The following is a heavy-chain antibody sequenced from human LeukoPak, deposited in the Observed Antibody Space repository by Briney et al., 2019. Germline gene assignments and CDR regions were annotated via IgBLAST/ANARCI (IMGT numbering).Heavy chain of an antibody. V-gene: IGHV3-30-3*01. D-gene: IGHD6-13*01. J-gene: IGHJ4*02. CDR1: GFTFSISA. CDR3: ARPRDSRSCYGYSFSY. CDR2: ISYDGSHK. Sequence: PGGSLRLSCGASGFTFSISALHWVRQAPGKGLEWVAVISYDGSHKYYADSVKGRFTISRDNSKNTLYLQMNSLRAEDTAVYHCARPRDSRSCYGYSFSYWGRGTLVTVSS.